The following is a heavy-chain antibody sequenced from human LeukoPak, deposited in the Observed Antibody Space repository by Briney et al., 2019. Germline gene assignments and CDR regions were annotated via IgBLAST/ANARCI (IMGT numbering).Heavy chain of an antibody. J-gene: IGHJ4*02. D-gene: IGHD2/OR15-2a*01. Sequence: PGRSLRLSCEASGFTFSGYARHWVRQAPGKGLAWVALISYDGSNKFYPDSVKGRFTISRDNSKNTLYLQMNSLRAEDMAVYYCGTIGCDYFDYYFDSWGQGTLVTVSS. CDR1: GFTFSGYA. CDR2: ISYDGSNK. V-gene: IGHV3-30-3*01. CDR3: GTIGCDYFDYYFDS.